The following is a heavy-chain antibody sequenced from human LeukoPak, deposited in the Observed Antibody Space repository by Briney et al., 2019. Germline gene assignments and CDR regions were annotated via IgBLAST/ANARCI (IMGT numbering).Heavy chain of an antibody. CDR1: GFTVSSNY. J-gene: IGHJ6*02. CDR3: ARDPRNPRNPRYYGMDV. Sequence: GGSLRLSCAASGFTVSSNYMSWVRQAPGKGLEWVSVIYSGGSTYYADSVEGRITISIHNSKNTLYLQMNSLRAEDTAVYYCARDPRNPRNPRYYGMDVWGQGTTVTVSS. V-gene: IGHV3-53*04. CDR2: IYSGGST. D-gene: IGHD1-14*01.